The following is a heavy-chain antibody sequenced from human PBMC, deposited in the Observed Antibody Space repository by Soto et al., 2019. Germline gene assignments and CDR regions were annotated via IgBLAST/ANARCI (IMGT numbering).Heavy chain of an antibody. CDR1: GFTFSSYA. Sequence: GGSLRLSCAASGFTFSSYAMSWVRQAPGKGLEWVSAISGSGGSTYYADSVKGRFTISRDNSKNTLYLQMNSLRAEDTAVYYCARGPFAYYDFWSGYWPHHAFDIWGQGTMVTVSS. CDR3: ARGPFAYYDFWSGYWPHHAFDI. D-gene: IGHD3-3*01. J-gene: IGHJ3*02. V-gene: IGHV3-23*01. CDR2: ISGSGGST.